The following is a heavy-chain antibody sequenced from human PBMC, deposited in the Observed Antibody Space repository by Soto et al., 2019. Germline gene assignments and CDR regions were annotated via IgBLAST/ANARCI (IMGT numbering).Heavy chain of an antibody. J-gene: IGHJ6*02. D-gene: IGHD2-15*01. CDR3: AKEGKGLVVVAAYYYYRMDV. CDR2: ISYDGSNK. CDR1: GFTFSSYG. Sequence: QVQLVESGGGVVQPGRSLRLSCAASGFTFSSYGMHWVRQAPGKGLEWVAVISYDGSNKYYADSVKGRFTISRDNSKNTLYLQMNSLRAEDTAVYYCAKEGKGLVVVAAYYYYRMDVWGQGTTVTVSS. V-gene: IGHV3-30*18.